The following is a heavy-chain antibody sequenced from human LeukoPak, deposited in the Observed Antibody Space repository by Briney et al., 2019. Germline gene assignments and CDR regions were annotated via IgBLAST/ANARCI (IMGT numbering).Heavy chain of an antibody. V-gene: IGHV4-59*01. J-gene: IGHJ5*02. CDR1: GGSISSYY. CDR3: ATPDSSSWYFSGFDP. D-gene: IGHD6-13*01. CDR2: IYYSGSI. Sequence: SETLSLTCTVSGGSISSYYWSWIRQPPGKGLEWIGYIYYSGSINYNPSLKSRVTISVDTSKNQFSLKLSSVTAADTAVYYCATPDSSSWYFSGFDPWGQGTLVTVSS.